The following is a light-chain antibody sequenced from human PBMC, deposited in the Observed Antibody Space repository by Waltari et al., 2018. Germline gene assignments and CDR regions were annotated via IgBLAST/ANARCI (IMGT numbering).Light chain of an antibody. CDR2: EVI. V-gene: IGLV2-23*02. CDR1: SNNVGSYDL. CDR3: CSYAGSAPRLV. J-gene: IGLJ3*02. Sequence: QSALTQPASVSGSPGQSITISCTGTSNNVGSYDLVSWYQVRPGEVPKLLIHEVIKRPSGVSDRFSGSQSDNTASLTISRLQAEDEAAYYCCSYAGSAPRLVFGGGTNLTVL.